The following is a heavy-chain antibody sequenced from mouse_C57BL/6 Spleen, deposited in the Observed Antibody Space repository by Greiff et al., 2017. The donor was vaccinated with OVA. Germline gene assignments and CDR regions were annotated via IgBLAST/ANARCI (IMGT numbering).Heavy chain of an antibody. V-gene: IGHV5-17*01. CDR2: ISSGSSTI. CDR3: AGVFYYGSSYAMDY. J-gene: IGHJ4*01. D-gene: IGHD1-1*01. Sequence: EVQRVESGGGLVKPGGSLKLSCAASGFTFSDYGMHWVRQAPEKGLEWVAYISSGSSTIYYADTEKGRFTISRDNAKNTLFLQMTSLRSEDTAMYYCAGVFYYGSSYAMDYWGQGTSVTVSS. CDR1: GFTFSDYG.